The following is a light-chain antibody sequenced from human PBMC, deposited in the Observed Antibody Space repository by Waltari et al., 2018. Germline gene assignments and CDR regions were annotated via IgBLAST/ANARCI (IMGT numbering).Light chain of an antibody. V-gene: IGLV1-51*02. J-gene: IGLJ3*02. Sequence: QSLLTQPPSLSAAPGQRVTIYCSGTSPNIGGNDVFWYQQFPGKAPRLLIYDDNRGPAGIPDRVSGSKSATSASLAISRLQTGDEADYYCGTWDSSLAVWMFGGGTRLTVL. CDR3: GTWDSSLAVWM. CDR2: DDN. CDR1: SPNIGGND.